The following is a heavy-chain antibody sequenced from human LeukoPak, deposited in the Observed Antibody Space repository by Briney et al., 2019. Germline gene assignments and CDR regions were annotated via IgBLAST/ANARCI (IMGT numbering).Heavy chain of an antibody. V-gene: IGHV3-30*02. CDR2: IRYDGSNK. CDR1: RFTFCSYG. D-gene: IGHD2-2*01. Sequence: PGGSLRLSCVASRFTFCSYGIHWVRQAPGRGLEWVALIRYDGSNKYYAESVKGRFTISRDNSKNTLYVQTNSLRADDTAVYYCAKGPGAAAAMGIFDYWGQGTLVTVSS. CDR3: AKGPGAAAAMGIFDY. J-gene: IGHJ4*02.